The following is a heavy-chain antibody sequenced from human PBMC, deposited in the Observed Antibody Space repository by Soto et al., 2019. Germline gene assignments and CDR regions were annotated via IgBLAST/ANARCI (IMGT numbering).Heavy chain of an antibody. V-gene: IGHV4-34*01. CDR2: INHSGST. Sequence: QVQLQQWGAGLLKPSETLSLTCAVYGGSFSGYYWSWIRQPPGKGLEWIGEINHSGSTNYNPSLKSLVTISVDTSKNQFSLKLSSVTAADTAVYYCARRFSGAGYSYGYLWRYWFDPWGQGTLVTVSS. J-gene: IGHJ5*02. CDR3: ARRFSGAGYSYGYLWRYWFDP. D-gene: IGHD5-18*01. CDR1: GGSFSGYY.